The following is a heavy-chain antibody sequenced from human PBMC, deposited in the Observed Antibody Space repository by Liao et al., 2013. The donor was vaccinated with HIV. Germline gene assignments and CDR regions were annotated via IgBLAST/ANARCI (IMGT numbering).Heavy chain of an antibody. CDR1: GDSISSSSPY. CDR2: LYFSGST. D-gene: IGHD3-3*01. J-gene: IGHJ3*02. Sequence: QVQLQESGPGLVKPSETLSLTCTVSGDSISSSSPYWGWIRQPPGKGLEWIGSLYFSGSTYYNPSLKSRVSISVDTSKNQFSLKLSSVTAADTAVYYCARSTIRRAFDIWGQGTMVTVSS. CDR3: ARSTIRRAFDI. V-gene: IGHV4-39*07.